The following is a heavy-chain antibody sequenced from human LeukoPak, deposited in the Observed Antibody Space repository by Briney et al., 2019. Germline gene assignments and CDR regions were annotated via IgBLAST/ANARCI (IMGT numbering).Heavy chain of an antibody. D-gene: IGHD1-1*01. J-gene: IGHJ4*02. Sequence: GRSLRLSCAASGFTFRRQPMSWVRQAPGRGLEWVSAISAGGHDTYYAESVKGRFTISRDNSRNTVYLQMNSLRTEDTAVYYCAKGYMTYVTWDYWGQGTLVTVSS. V-gene: IGHV3-23*01. CDR1: GFTFRRQP. CDR2: ISAGGHDT. CDR3: AKGYMTYVTWDY.